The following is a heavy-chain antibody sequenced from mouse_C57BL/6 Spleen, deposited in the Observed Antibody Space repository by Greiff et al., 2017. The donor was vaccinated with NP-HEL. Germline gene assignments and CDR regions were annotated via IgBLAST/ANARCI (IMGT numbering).Heavy chain of an antibody. CDR2: ISSGSSTI. D-gene: IGHD2-1*01. V-gene: IGHV5-17*01. Sequence: EVQLQESGGGLVKPGGSLKLSCAASGFTFSDYGMHWVRQAPEKGLEWVAYISSGSSTIYYADTVKGRFTISRDNAKNTLFLQMTSLRSEDTAMYYCAYGNPLAMDYWGQGTSVTVSS. J-gene: IGHJ4*01. CDR3: AYGNPLAMDY. CDR1: GFTFSDYG.